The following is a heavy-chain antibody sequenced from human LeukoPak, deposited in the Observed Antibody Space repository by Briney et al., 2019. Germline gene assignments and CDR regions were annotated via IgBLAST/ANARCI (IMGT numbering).Heavy chain of an antibody. CDR3: ARSSRGWESLPWGIWFDP. Sequence: SETLSLTCTVSGGSISSSSYYWGWIRQPPGRGLEWIGTFYYSGGTYYNPSLKSRITISVDTSKNQFSLKMNSVTAADTAVYYCARSSRGWESLPWGIWFDPWGQGTLVTISS. J-gene: IGHJ5*02. CDR2: FYYSGGT. CDR1: GGSISSSSYY. D-gene: IGHD1-26*01. V-gene: IGHV4-39*01.